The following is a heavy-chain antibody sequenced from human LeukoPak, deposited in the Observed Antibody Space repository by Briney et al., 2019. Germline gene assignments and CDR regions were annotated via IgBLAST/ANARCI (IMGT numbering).Heavy chain of an antibody. CDR1: GGTFSSYA. J-gene: IGHJ6*02. CDR2: IIPIFGIA. D-gene: IGHD5-12*01. Sequence: ASVKVSCKASGGTFSSYAISWVRQAPGQGLEWMGRIIPIFGIANYAQKFQGRVTMTRDTSISTAYTELSRLRSDDTAVYYCARDLLIVATITSYYYYGMDVWGQGTTVTVSS. CDR3: ARDLLIVATITSYYYYGMDV. V-gene: IGHV1-69*04.